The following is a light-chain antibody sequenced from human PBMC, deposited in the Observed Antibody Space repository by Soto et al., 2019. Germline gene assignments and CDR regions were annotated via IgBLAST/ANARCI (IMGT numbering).Light chain of an antibody. Sequence: EIGLTQSPSTLSLSPGERATLSCRASQSVSSYLAWYQQKPGQAPRLLIYDASNRATGIPARFSGSGSGTDFTLTISSLEPEAFAVYYCQQRSNWPHCTFGGGTKVEIK. V-gene: IGKV3-11*01. CDR1: QSVSSY. CDR3: QQRSNWPHCT. J-gene: IGKJ4*01. CDR2: DAS.